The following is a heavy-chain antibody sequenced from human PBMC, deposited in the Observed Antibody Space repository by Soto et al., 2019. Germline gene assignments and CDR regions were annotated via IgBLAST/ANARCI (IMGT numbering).Heavy chain of an antibody. J-gene: IGHJ3*02. V-gene: IGHV4-31*11. Sequence: PSETLSLTCAVSGGSISSGGYSWSWIRQHPGKGLEWIGYIYHSGSSHYNPSLKSRVTISVDTSKNQFSLKLSSVTAADTAVYYCAREGPYYYGSGGYYSWGFDIWGQGTMVNVSS. CDR1: GGSISSGGYS. CDR2: IYHSGSS. D-gene: IGHD3-22*01. CDR3: AREGPYYYGSGGYYSWGFDI.